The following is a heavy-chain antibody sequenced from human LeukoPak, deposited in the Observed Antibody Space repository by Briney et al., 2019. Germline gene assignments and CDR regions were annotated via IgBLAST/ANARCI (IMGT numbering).Heavy chain of an antibody. J-gene: IGHJ4*02. CDR2: TYYRSKWYN. D-gene: IGHD5-12*01. V-gene: IGHV6-1*01. Sequence: SQTLSLTCAISGDSVSSNSAACNWITQAPSRVLEWLGRTYYRSKWYNDYAVSVKSRITINPDTSKNQFSLQLNSVTPEDTAVYYCARDREDIVATILDYWGQGTLVTVSS. CDR3: ARDREDIVATILDY. CDR1: GDSVSSNSAA.